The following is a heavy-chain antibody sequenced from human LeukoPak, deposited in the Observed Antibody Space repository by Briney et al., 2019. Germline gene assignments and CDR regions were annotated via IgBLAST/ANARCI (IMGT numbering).Heavy chain of an antibody. Sequence: SVXXXXKASXGTFSSYGISXVGQAHGQGNEWXGGIITIFGTANYEKKFQGRGTIKTDETTSKDYMEMSRQRAAGTAVYYCARGSEKQWELRLSATSWDAFDIWGQGTMVTVSS. CDR2: IITIFGTA. D-gene: IGHD1-26*01. J-gene: IGHJ3*02. CDR1: XGTFSSYG. V-gene: IGHV1-69*05. CDR3: ARGSEKQWELRLSATSWDAFDI.